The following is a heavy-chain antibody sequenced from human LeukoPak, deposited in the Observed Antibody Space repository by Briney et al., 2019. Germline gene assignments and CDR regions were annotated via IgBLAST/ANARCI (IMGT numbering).Heavy chain of an antibody. CDR1: GFTFSSYA. Sequence: GGSLRLSCAASGFTFSSYAMSWVRQAPGKGLEWVSAFSGSGGSTYYADSVKGRFTISRDNSKNTLYLQMNSLRAEDTAVYYCAKRRGLELLYYYYMDVWGKGTTVTVSS. D-gene: IGHD1-7*01. V-gene: IGHV3-23*01. J-gene: IGHJ6*03. CDR3: AKRRGLELLYYYYMDV. CDR2: FSGSGGST.